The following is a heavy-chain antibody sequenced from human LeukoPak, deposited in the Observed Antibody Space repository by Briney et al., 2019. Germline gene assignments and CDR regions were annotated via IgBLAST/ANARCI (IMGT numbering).Heavy chain of an antibody. Sequence: PGGSLRLSCAASGFTFSSYSMNWVRQAPGKGLEWVSSISSSSSYIYYADSVKGRFTISRDNSKNTLYLQMNSLRAEDTAVYYCARVSLGPLDYWGQGTLVTVSS. D-gene: IGHD2-15*01. CDR2: ISSSSSYI. J-gene: IGHJ4*02. CDR1: GFTFSSYS. CDR3: ARVSLGPLDY. V-gene: IGHV3-21*04.